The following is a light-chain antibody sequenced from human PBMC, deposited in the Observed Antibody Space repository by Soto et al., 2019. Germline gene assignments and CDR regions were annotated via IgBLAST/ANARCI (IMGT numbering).Light chain of an antibody. J-gene: IGKJ4*01. Sequence: EIVMTQSPATLSVSPGERATLSCRASQSVSSNLAWYQQKPGQAPSLLIYDISARATGIPTRFSGSGSGTEFTLTISSLQSEDFAVYYCQQYNDWPLTFGGGTKVDNK. CDR3: QQYNDWPLT. CDR1: QSVSSN. CDR2: DIS. V-gene: IGKV3D-15*01.